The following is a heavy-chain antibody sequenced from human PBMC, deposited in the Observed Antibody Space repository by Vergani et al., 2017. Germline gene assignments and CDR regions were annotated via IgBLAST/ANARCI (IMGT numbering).Heavy chain of an antibody. Sequence: QVQLQQWGAGLLKPSETLSLTCAVYGGSFSGYYWSWIRQPPWKGLEWIGEINHSESTNYNPSLKSRVTISVDTSKNQFSLKLSSVTAADTAVYYCARTRRLYYYGSGSYYGVWGQGTLVTVSS. V-gene: IGHV4-34*01. J-gene: IGHJ4*02. CDR1: GGSFSGYY. CDR3: ARTRRLYYYGSGSYYGV. D-gene: IGHD3-10*01. CDR2: INHSEST.